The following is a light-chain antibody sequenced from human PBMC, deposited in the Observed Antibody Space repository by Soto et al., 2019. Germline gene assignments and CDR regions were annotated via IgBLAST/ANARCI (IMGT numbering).Light chain of an antibody. CDR2: GAP. CDR3: QQYGSTPLT. V-gene: IGKV3-20*01. CDR1: QSVSRNY. J-gene: IGKJ4*01. Sequence: VMTQSPATLSLSPGGRATLSCRASQSVSRNYVAWYQQKPGQSPRLLIYGAPNRASGIPDRFSGSASGADFTLSIARLEPEDFAMYYCQQYGSTPLTFGGGTKVDIK.